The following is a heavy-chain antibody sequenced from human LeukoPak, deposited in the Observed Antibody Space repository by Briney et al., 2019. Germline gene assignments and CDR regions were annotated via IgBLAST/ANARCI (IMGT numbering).Heavy chain of an antibody. CDR3: AKDLNNNGRGFDY. V-gene: IGHV3-23*01. D-gene: IGHD1-14*01. CDR1: GFTFSSYG. Sequence: PGGSLRLSCAASGFTFSSYGLSWVRQAPGKGLEWVAAIRASVSGTYYADSVQGRFIISRDNSKNTLYLQMDRLRADDTAVYYCAKDLNNNGRGFDYWGQETLVTVSS. CDR2: IRASVSGT. J-gene: IGHJ4*02.